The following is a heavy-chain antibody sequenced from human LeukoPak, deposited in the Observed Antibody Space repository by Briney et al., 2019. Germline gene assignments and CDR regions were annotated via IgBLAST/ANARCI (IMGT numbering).Heavy chain of an antibody. CDR1: GFTFSSYD. V-gene: IGHV3-23*01. D-gene: IGHD3-16*01. CDR3: AKATGAFSYDTPDY. Sequence: GGSLRLSCAASGFTFSSYDMTWVRQAPGKGLEWVSAISGNGGSTYYADSVRGRFTISRDNSKNTLYLQMNSLRAEDTAVYYCAKATGAFSYDTPDYWGQGTLLTVSS. CDR2: ISGNGGST. J-gene: IGHJ4*02.